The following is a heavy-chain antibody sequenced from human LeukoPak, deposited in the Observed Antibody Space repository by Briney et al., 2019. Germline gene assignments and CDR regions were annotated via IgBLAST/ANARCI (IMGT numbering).Heavy chain of an antibody. D-gene: IGHD2-2*01. J-gene: IGHJ4*02. Sequence: GRSLRLSGAASGFTFSSYGMHWVRQAPGKGLEWVAVISYDGSNKYYADSVKGRFTISRDNSKNTLYLQMNSLRAEDTAVYYCARDDPYCSSTSCYLFDYWGQGTLVTVSS. CDR3: ARDDPYCSSTSCYLFDY. CDR1: GFTFSSYG. V-gene: IGHV3-30*03. CDR2: ISYDGSNK.